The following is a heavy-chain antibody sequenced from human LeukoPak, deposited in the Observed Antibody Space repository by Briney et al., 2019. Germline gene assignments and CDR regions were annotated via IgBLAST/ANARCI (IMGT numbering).Heavy chain of an antibody. Sequence: GGSLRLSCAASGFTVSSKYMSWVRQAPGKGLEWVAVIWYDGRNKYYADYVKGRFTISRDNSKNTLYLQMNSLRAEDTAVYYCARDQTYYYYGVDVWGQGTTVTVSS. CDR3: ARDQTYYYYGVDV. CDR1: GFTVSSKY. V-gene: IGHV3-33*08. J-gene: IGHJ6*02. CDR2: IWYDGRNK.